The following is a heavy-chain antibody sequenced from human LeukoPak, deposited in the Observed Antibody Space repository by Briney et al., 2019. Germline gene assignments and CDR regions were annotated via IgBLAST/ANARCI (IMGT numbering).Heavy chain of an antibody. CDR3: AKGSRDGYHTFQH. V-gene: IGHV3-74*01. J-gene: IGHJ1*01. Sequence: GGSLRLSCAASGFTFSSYWMHWVRQVPGKGLLWVSRVNSDGSSTSYADSVKGRFTISRDNAKNTLYLQMNSLRAEDTAVYYCAKGSRDGYHTFQHWGQGTLVTVSS. CDR1: GFTFSSYW. D-gene: IGHD5-24*01. CDR2: VNSDGSST.